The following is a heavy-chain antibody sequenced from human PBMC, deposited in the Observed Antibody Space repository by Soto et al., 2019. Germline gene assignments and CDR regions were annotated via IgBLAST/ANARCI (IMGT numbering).Heavy chain of an antibody. V-gene: IGHV1-69*06. J-gene: IGHJ4*02. Sequence: SVKVSCKASGGTFSSYAISWVRQAPGQGLEWMGGIIPIFGTANYAQKFQGRVTITADKSTSTAYMELSSLRSEDTAVYYCAIGYSSLVEPPFDYWGQGTLVTVSS. CDR1: GGTFSSYA. CDR2: IIPIFGTA. CDR3: AIGYSSLVEPPFDY. D-gene: IGHD5-18*01.